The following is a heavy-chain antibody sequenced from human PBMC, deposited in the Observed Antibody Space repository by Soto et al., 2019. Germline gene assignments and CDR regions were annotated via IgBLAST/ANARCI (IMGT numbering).Heavy chain of an antibody. CDR3: ATKMRGVASDY. CDR2: IIPIFGTA. CDR1: GGTFSSYA. D-gene: IGHD2-15*01. Sequence: ASVKVSCKASGGTFSSYAISWVRQAPGQGLEWMGGIIPIFGTANYAQKFQGRVTITADESTSTAYMELSSLRSEDTAVYYCATKMRGVASDYWGQGTLVTVSS. J-gene: IGHJ4*02. V-gene: IGHV1-69*13.